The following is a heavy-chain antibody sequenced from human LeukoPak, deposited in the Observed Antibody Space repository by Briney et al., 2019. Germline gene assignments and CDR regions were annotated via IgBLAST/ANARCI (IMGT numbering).Heavy chain of an antibody. D-gene: IGHD3-3*01. CDR1: GFTFSSYS. Sequence: GGSLRLSCAASGFTFSSYSMNWVRQAPGKGLEWVSSISSSSSYIYYADSVKGRFTISRDNAKNSLYLQMNSLRAEDTAVYYCAREAPGSIFGVVMANWFDPWGQGTLVTVSS. V-gene: IGHV3-21*01. J-gene: IGHJ5*02. CDR2: ISSSSSYI. CDR3: AREAPGSIFGVVMANWFDP.